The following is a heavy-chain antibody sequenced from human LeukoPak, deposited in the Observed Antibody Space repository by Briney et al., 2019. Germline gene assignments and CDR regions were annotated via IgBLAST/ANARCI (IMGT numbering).Heavy chain of an antibody. CDR2: IYSGGST. D-gene: IGHD1-14*01. J-gene: IGHJ4*02. Sequence: GGSLRLSCAASGLTLSSNYMSWVRQAPAKGLEWGSVIYSGGSTYYADSVKGRFTISSDNAKNTLYLQMNSLRAEDTAVYYCASGIPPSDYWGQGTLVTGSS. V-gene: IGHV3-66*02. CDR3: ASGIPPSDY. CDR1: GLTLSSNY.